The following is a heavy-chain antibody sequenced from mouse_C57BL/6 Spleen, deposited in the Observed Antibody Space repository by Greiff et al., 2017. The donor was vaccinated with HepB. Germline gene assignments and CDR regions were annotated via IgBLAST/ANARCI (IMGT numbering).Heavy chain of an antibody. V-gene: IGHV1-18*01. CDR3: ARGRIPYAMDY. CDR1: GYTFTDYN. J-gene: IGHJ4*01. Sequence: VQLQQSGPELVKPGASVKIPCKASGYTFTDYNMDWVKQSHGKSLEWIGDINPNNGGTNYNQKFKGKATLTVDKSSSTAYMELRSLTSEDTAVYYCARGRIPYAMDYWGQGTSVTVSS. CDR2: INPNNGGT.